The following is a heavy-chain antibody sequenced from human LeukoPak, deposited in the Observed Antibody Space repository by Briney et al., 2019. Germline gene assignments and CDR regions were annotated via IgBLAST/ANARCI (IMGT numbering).Heavy chain of an antibody. CDR2: INHSGST. J-gene: IGHJ4*02. V-gene: IGHV4-34*01. Sequence: SETLSLTCAVYGGSFSGYYWSWIRQPPGKGLEWIGEINHSGSTNYNPSLKSRVTISVDTSKNQFSLKLSSVTAADTAVYYCARGADWGLPFGYWCQGTLVTVSS. CDR3: ARGADWGLPFGY. D-gene: IGHD3/OR15-3a*01. CDR1: GGSFSGYY.